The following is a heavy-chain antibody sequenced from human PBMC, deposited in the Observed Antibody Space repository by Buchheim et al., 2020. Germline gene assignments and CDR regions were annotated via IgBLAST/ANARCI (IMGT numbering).Heavy chain of an antibody. CDR1: GFTFNNYA. CDR3: AKVVTTADYYYYGMDV. CDR2: ISGSGEYT. J-gene: IGHJ6*02. V-gene: IGHV3-23*01. Sequence: EVQLLESGGGLVQPGGSLRLSCAASGFTFNNYAMSWVRQAPGKGLEWVSAISGSGEYTYHADSVKGRITISRDNSKNTLYLKMNSLGAEDTAVYYCAKVVTTADYYYYGMDVWGQGTT. D-gene: IGHD4-17*01.